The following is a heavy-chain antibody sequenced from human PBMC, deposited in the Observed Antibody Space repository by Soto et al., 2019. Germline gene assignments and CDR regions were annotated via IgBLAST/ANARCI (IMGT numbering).Heavy chain of an antibody. CDR1: GASVXSTYW. J-gene: IGHJ4*02. CDR2: INHRGSA. CDR3: ARYNAASGTYYFDF. V-gene: IGHV4-4*02. Sequence: SETLSLTCGVSGASVXSTYWWSWVRQPPGKGPEWIGEINHRGSANYNPSLKSRVTISVDISKSQFSLRLTSVTAADTAVYYCARYNAASGTYYFDFWGQGALVTVSS. D-gene: IGHD6-13*01.